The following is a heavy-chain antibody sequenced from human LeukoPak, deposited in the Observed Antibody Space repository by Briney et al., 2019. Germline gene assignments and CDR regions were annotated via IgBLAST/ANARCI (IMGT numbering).Heavy chain of an antibody. D-gene: IGHD3-10*01. V-gene: IGHV3-48*03. CDR2: ISSSGSTI. Sequence: GGSLRLSCAASGFTFSSYEMNWFRQAPGKGLEGVSYISSSGSTIYYADSVKGRFTISRDNAKNSLYLQMNSLRAEDTAVYYCARENGVLLWFGTPYGMDVWGKGTTVTVSS. CDR3: ARENGVLLWFGTPYGMDV. J-gene: IGHJ6*04. CDR1: GFTFSSYE.